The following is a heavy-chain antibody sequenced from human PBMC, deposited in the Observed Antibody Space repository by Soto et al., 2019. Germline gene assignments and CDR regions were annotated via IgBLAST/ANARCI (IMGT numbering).Heavy chain of an antibody. V-gene: IGHV3-30-3*01. CDR2: ISYDGSNK. CDR3: ASPLIAAAGAEGIFDY. J-gene: IGHJ4*02. D-gene: IGHD6-13*01. CDR1: GFTFSSYA. Sequence: GGSLRLSCAASGFTFSSYAMHWVRQAPGKGLEWVAVISYDGSNKYYADSVKGRFTISRDNSKNTLYLQMNSLRAEDTAVYYCASPLIAAAGAEGIFDYWGQGTLVTVSS.